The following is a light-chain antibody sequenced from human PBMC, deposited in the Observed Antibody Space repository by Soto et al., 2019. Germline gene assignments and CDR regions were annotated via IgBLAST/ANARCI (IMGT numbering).Light chain of an antibody. CDR1: QGISSY. J-gene: IGKJ4*01. Sequence: IQLTQSPAPLSASVGERVTVPCRASQGISSYLAWYQQEPGKAPKLLIYAASTWQSGVPSRFSGSGSGTDFTLTISSLQPEDFATYYCQQLNSYPLTFGGGTKVDIK. CDR2: AAS. V-gene: IGKV1-9*01. CDR3: QQLNSYPLT.